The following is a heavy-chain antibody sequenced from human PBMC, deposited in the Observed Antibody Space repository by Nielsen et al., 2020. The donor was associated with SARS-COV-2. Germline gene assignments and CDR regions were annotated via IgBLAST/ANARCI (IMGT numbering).Heavy chain of an antibody. Sequence: SVKVSCKASGGTFSSYAISWVRQAPGQGLEWMGRIIPILGIANYAQKFQGRVTITADKSTSTAYMELSSLRSEDTAVYYCAAFKIAAAGTPAPYWGQGTLVTVSS. V-gene: IGHV1-69*04. CDR1: GGTFSSYA. CDR2: IIPILGIA. J-gene: IGHJ4*02. D-gene: IGHD6-13*01. CDR3: AAFKIAAAGTPAPY.